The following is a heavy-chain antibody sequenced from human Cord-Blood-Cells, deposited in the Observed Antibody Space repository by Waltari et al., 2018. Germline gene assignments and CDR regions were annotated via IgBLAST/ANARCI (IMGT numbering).Heavy chain of an antibody. CDR3: AKDLDYGGNFDY. V-gene: IGHV3-30*02. D-gene: IGHD4-17*01. Sequence: QVQLVESGGGVVQPGGSLRLSCAASGFTFSSYGMHWVSQAPGKGLEWVAFIRYDGSNKYYADSVKGRFTISRDNSKNTLYLQMNSLRAEDTAVYYCAKDLDYGGNFDYWGQGTLVTVSS. CDR2: IRYDGSNK. CDR1: GFTFSSYG. J-gene: IGHJ4*02.